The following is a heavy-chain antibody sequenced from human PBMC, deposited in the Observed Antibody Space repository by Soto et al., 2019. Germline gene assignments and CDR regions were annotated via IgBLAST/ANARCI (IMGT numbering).Heavy chain of an antibody. V-gene: IGHV3-30*18. CDR1: GFTFSRYG. CDR2: ISYDGSNK. CDR3: AKVGIAMVNRYGMDV. D-gene: IGHD5-18*01. J-gene: IGHJ6*02. Sequence: PVGSLRLSGAASGFTFSRYGMHWVRQAPGKGLEWVAVISYDGSNKYYADSVKGRFTISRDNSKNTLYLQMNSLRAEDTAVYYCAKVGIAMVNRYGMDVWGQGTTVTVSS.